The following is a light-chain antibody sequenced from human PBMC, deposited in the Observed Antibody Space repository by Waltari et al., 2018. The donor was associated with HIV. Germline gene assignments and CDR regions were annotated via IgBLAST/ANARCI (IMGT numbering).Light chain of an antibody. V-gene: IGLV1-44*01. CDR2: SNN. CDR3: AAWDDNLNGWV. Sequence: QSVLTQPPSASGTPGQRVTISCSGSRSNIASNTVNWYQQLPGTPPKLLIYSNNQRPSGVPDRFSGSKSGTSASLAISGLQSEDEADYYCAAWDDNLNGWVFGGGTKLTVL. CDR1: RSNIASNT. J-gene: IGLJ3*02.